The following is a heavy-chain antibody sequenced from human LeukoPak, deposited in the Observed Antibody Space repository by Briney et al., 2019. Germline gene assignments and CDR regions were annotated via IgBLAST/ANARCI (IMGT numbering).Heavy chain of an antibody. CDR2: ISSSSSYI. V-gene: IGHV3-21*01. J-gene: IGHJ3*02. CDR1: GFSFSSYS. Sequence: GGTLRLSCAASGFSFSSYSMNWVRQAPGKGLEWVSSISSSSSYIYYADSVKGRFPISRDNAKNSLYLQMNSLRAEDTAVYYCARLASSAFDIWGQGKMVTVSS. CDR3: ARLASSAFDI.